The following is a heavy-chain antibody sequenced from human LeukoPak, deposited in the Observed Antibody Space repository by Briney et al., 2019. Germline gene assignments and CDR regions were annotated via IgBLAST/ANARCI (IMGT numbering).Heavy chain of an antibody. CDR2: INTGSSTI. CDR3: ARGRYDNSGYHDAFDI. J-gene: IGHJ3*02. Sequence: GGSLRLSCAGSGFAFGTYAMSWVRQAPGKGLEWVSYINTGSSTIYYADSVKGRFTISRDNAKNSLYLQMNSLRAEDTAVYYCARGRYDNSGYHDAFDIWGQGTKVTVSS. V-gene: IGHV3-48*01. D-gene: IGHD3-22*01. CDR1: GFAFGTYA.